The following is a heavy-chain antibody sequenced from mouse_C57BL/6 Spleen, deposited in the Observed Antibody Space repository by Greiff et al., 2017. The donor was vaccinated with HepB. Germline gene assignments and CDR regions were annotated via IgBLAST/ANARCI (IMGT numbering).Heavy chain of an antibody. V-gene: IGHV5-4*01. J-gene: IGHJ1*03. D-gene: IGHD2-10*01. CDR1: GFTFSSYA. CDR3: ARDSCYGNYWYFDV. CDR2: ISDGGSYT. Sequence: DVKLQESGGGLVKPGGSLKLSCAASGFTFSSYAMSWVRQTPEKRLEWVATISDGGSYTYYPDNVKGRFTISRDNAKNNLYLQMSHLKSEDTAMYYCARDSCYGNYWYFDVWGTGTTVTVSS.